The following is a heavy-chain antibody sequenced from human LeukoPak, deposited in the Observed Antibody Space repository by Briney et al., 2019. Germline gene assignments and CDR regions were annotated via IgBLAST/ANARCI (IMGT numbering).Heavy chain of an antibody. CDR2: ISSSSSYI. D-gene: IGHD3-3*01. V-gene: IGHV3-21*01. CDR1: GFTFSSYS. CDR3: ARNPDYDFWSGPYPPDY. J-gene: IGHJ4*02. Sequence: GGSLRLSCAASGFTFSSYSMNWVRQAPGKGLEWVSSISSSSSYIYYADSVKGRFTISRDNAKNSLYLQMNSLRAEDTAVYYCARNPDYDFWSGPYPPDYWGQGTLVTVPS.